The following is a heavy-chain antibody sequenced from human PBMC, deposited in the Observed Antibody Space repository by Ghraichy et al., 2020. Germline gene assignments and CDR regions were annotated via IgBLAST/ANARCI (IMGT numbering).Heavy chain of an antibody. CDR1: GFTFDDYA. CDR3: TREAGYSSGWYGVHVY. D-gene: IGHD6-19*01. J-gene: IGHJ4*02. Sequence: GGSLRLSCTASGFTFDDYAMSWFRQAPGKGLEWVGFIRSKAYGGTTEYAASVKGRFTISKDDSKTIAYLQMDSLKTEDTAVYYCTREAGYSSGWYGVHVYWGQGTLVTVSS. V-gene: IGHV3-49*03. CDR2: IRSKAYGGTT.